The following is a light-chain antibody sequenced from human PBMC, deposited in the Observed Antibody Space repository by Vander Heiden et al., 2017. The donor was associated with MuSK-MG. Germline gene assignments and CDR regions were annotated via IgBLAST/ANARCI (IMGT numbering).Light chain of an antibody. CDR2: DAS. J-gene: IGKJ2*01. Sequence: DIQMTQSPCSLSASVGDRVTITCQASQDISNYLNWYQQQPGKAPKLLIYDASYLETGVPSRFSGSGSGTDFTFTISSLQPEDIATYYCQQYDNLLGTFGQGTKLEIK. V-gene: IGKV1-33*01. CDR1: QDISNY. CDR3: QQYDNLLGT.